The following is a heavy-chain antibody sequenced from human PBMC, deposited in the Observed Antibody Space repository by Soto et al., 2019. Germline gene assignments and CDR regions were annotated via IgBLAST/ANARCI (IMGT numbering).Heavy chain of an antibody. CDR2: MNPNSGNT. Sequence: RASVKVSCKASGYTFTSYDINWVRQATGQGLEWMGWMNPNSGNTGYAQKFQGRVTMTRNTSISTAYMELSSLRSEDTAVYYCATYYDFWSGFYGMDVWGQGTTVTVSS. CDR3: ATYYDFWSGFYGMDV. CDR1: GYTFTSYD. D-gene: IGHD3-3*01. V-gene: IGHV1-8*01. J-gene: IGHJ6*02.